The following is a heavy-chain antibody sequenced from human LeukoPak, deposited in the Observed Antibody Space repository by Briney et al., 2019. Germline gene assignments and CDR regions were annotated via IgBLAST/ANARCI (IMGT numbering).Heavy chain of an antibody. V-gene: IGHV3-11*04. Sequence: PGGSLRLSCAASGFTFSDYYMSWIRQAPGKGLEWVSYLSSSGSTIYYADSVKGRFTISRDNAKNSLYLQMNSLRAEDTAVYYCARTYYDFWSGYYGSIDYWGQGTLVTVAS. CDR3: ARTYYDFWSGYYGSIDY. CDR1: GFTFSDYY. CDR2: LSSSGSTI. J-gene: IGHJ4*02. D-gene: IGHD3-3*01.